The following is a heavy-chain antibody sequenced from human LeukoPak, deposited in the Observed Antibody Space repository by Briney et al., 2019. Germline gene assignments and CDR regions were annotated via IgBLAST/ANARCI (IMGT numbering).Heavy chain of an antibody. CDR2: IKQDGSEK. V-gene: IGHV3-7*01. CDR1: GFTFSSSW. CDR3: AKDIGSIAARLGVGY. J-gene: IGHJ4*02. Sequence: GGSLRLSCADSGFTFSSSWMSWVRQAPGKGLGWGANIKQDGSEKYYVDSVKGRFTIPRDNAKNSLYLQMSSLRAEDTAVYYCAKDIGSIAARLGVGYGGQETLVTVS. D-gene: IGHD6-6*01.